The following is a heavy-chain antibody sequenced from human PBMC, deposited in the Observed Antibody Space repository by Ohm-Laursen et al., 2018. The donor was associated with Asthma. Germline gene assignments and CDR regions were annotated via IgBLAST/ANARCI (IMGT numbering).Heavy chain of an antibody. J-gene: IGHJ5*02. CDR3: ARGDYYGSGSSCWFDP. Sequence: SQTLSLTCTVSGDSISTEGYFWTWIRQRPGKGLEWIGCIYHSGSTYYNPSLKSRVTISVDRSKNQFSLKLSSVTAADTAVYYCARGDYYGSGSSCWFDPWGQGTLVTVSS. V-gene: IGHV4-30-2*01. CDR2: IYHSGST. CDR1: GDSISTEGYF. D-gene: IGHD3-10*01.